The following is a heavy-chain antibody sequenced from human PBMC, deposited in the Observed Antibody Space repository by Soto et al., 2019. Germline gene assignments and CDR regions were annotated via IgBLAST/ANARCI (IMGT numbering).Heavy chain of an antibody. CDR1: GNTFTYRY. Sequence: QMQLVQSGAEVKKTGSSVTVSCKALGNTFTYRYLHWVRQAPGQALEWMGWITPFSGDVHYAQKFQERVTITRDRSINTAYMQMSSLRSEDTAMNFCAGGGAGSGPFTWELPDHWGQGTLVTVSS. CDR3: AGGGAGSGPFTWELPDH. V-gene: IGHV1-45*02. CDR2: ITPFSGDV. J-gene: IGHJ4*02. D-gene: IGHD1-26*01.